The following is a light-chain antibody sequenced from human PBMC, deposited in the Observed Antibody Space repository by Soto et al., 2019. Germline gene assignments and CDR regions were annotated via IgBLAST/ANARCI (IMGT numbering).Light chain of an antibody. Sequence: ESVMTQSPATLSVSPVEGATLSCRASQSVGNNLAWYQQKPGQAPRLLIYDASIRATGIPARFSGSGSGTEFTLTISSLQSEDFAVYFCQKYNNWPETFGQGTKVDI. V-gene: IGKV3-15*01. CDR3: QKYNNWPET. J-gene: IGKJ1*01. CDR1: QSVGNN. CDR2: DAS.